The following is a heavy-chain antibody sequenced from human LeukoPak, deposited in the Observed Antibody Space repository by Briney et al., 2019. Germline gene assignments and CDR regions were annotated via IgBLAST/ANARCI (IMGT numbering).Heavy chain of an antibody. Sequence: SETLSLTCAVYGGSFSGYYWSWIRQPPGKGLEWIGGINHSGSTNYNPSLKSRVTISVDTSKNQFSLKLSSVTAADTAVYYCARGVTTVTTGSSRYYFDYWGQGTLVTVSS. CDR2: INHSGST. CDR1: GGSFSGYY. V-gene: IGHV4-34*01. J-gene: IGHJ4*02. CDR3: ARGVTTVTTGSSRYYFDY. D-gene: IGHD4-17*01.